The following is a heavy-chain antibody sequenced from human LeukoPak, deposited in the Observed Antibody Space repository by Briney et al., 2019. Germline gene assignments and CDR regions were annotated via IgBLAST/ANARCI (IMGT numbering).Heavy chain of an antibody. D-gene: IGHD3-22*01. CDR3: AKDSSGYYVY. CDR1: GFTFSSHG. J-gene: IGHJ4*02. Sequence: GRSLRLSCAASGFTFSSHGMHWVRQAPGKGLEWVAVISYDGSNKYYADSVKGRFTISRDNSKNTLYLQMNSLRAEDTAVYYCAKDSSGYYVYWGQGTLVTVSS. CDR2: ISYDGSNK. V-gene: IGHV3-30*18.